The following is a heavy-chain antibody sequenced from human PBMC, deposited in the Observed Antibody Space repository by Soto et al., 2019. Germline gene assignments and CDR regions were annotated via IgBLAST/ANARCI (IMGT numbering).Heavy chain of an antibody. D-gene: IGHD2-2*01. CDR2: INTDGGTS. V-gene: IGHV3-74*03. J-gene: IGHJ3*02. CDR3: AREAGYCSRTSCYRRAFDT. Sequence: EVQLVESGGDLVQPGGSLRLSCAASGFTFSGHWMHWVRQVPGKGLEWVSRINTDGGTSAYADSVKGRFTISRDNAKNTLYLQMNALRAEDTAVYYCAREAGYCSRTSCYRRAFDTWGKGTTVTVSS. CDR1: GFTFSGHW.